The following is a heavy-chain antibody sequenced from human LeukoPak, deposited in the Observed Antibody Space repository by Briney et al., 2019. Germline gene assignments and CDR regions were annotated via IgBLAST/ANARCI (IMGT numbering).Heavy chain of an antibody. CDR3: ARPYDAFDI. CDR2: INHSGST. CDR1: GFTFTNYA. V-gene: IGHV4-34*01. J-gene: IGHJ3*02. Sequence: GSLRLSCSVSGFTFTNYAMGWIRQPPGKGLEWIGEINHSGSTNYNPSLKSRVTISVDTSKNQFSLKLSSVTAADTAVYYCARPYDAFDIWGQGTMVTVSS.